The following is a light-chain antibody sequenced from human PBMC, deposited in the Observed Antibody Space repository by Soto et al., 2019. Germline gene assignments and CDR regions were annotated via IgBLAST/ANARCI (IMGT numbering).Light chain of an antibody. CDR2: DVS. Sequence: QSALTQPASVSGSPGGSITISCTGTSSDVGGYNYVSWYQQHPAKVPKLMIYDVSNRPSGVSDRFSGSKSGNTASLTISGLQAEDEADYYCYSYTTSSTYVFGTGTKVTVL. V-gene: IGLV2-14*01. CDR3: YSYTTSSTYV. CDR1: SSDVGGYNY. J-gene: IGLJ1*01.